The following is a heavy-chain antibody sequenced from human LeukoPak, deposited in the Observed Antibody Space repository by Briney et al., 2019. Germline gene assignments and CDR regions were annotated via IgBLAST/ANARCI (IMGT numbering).Heavy chain of an antibody. V-gene: IGHV3-53*01. CDR3: ARGYGGNSYGY. D-gene: IGHD4-23*01. J-gene: IGHJ4*02. CDR2: IYSAGNT. Sequence: GGSLRLSCAASGFTVSSKYMSWVRQAPGKGLEWVSVIYSAGNTYYADSVKGRFTISRDNSKNTMYLHMNSLRADDTAVYYCARGYGGNSYGYWGQGTLVTVSS. CDR1: GFTVSSKY.